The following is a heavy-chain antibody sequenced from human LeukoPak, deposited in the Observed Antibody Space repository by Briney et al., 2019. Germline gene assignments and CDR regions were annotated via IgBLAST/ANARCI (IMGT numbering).Heavy chain of an antibody. J-gene: IGHJ4*02. CDR3: AKGWSLFDY. Sequence: GASLRLSCEASGFTFSSYGMSWVRHAPGKGLEWVSVIGGGGATTYYADSVKGRFTISRDNSKNTLDLQMNSLRGGDTVVYYCAKGWSLFDYWGQGTGVSVFS. V-gene: IGHV3-23*01. D-gene: IGHD2-8*01. CDR2: IGGGGATT. CDR1: GFTFSSYG.